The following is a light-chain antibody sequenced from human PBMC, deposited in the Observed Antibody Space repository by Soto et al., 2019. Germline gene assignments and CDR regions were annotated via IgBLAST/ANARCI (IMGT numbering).Light chain of an antibody. CDR1: QSVLYSSKNKNS. Sequence: DIVMTQSPDSLAVSLGERATINCKSSQSVLYSSKNKNSLGWYQQKPVQPPKLLIYWASTRETGVPDRFSGSGSGTDFTLTISSLQAEDVAVYYCQQYYSTPWTFGQGTKVEIK. V-gene: IGKV4-1*01. CDR2: WAS. CDR3: QQYYSTPWT. J-gene: IGKJ1*01.